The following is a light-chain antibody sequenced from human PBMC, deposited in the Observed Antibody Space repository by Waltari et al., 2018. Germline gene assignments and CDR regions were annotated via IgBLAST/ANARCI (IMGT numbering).Light chain of an antibody. CDR2: WAS. Sequence: DIVMPQAPDSLAVSLGGTSTINCKSSQRILYRSNNQHYVAWYQQKPGQPPKLLIYWASTREFGVPDRFSGSGSGTDFNLTISSLQAEDVAVYYCQQYYNTQWTFGQGTKVEIK. V-gene: IGKV4-1*01. CDR3: QQYYNTQWT. J-gene: IGKJ1*01. CDR1: QRILYRSNNQHY.